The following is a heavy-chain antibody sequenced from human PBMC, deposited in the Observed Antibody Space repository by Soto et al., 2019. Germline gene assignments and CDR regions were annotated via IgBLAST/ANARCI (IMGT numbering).Heavy chain of an antibody. CDR2: IWYDGSNK. CDR3: ARRPGLDY. J-gene: IGHJ4*02. Sequence: QVQLVESGGGVVQPGMSLRLSCAASGFTFSSYGSHWVRQAPGKGLEWVAVIWYDGSNKYYADSVKGRFTISRDNSKNTLYLQMNSLRADDTAVYYCARRPGLDYWGQGTLVTVSS. V-gene: IGHV3-33*01. CDR1: GFTFSSYG.